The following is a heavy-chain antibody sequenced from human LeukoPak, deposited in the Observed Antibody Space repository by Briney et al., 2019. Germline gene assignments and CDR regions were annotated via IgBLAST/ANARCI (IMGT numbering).Heavy chain of an antibody. CDR3: ARVGGIVVVPAAMRLGGWFDP. CDR1: GFTFSSYW. CDR2: INSNGSSI. D-gene: IGHD2-2*01. V-gene: IGHV3-74*01. J-gene: IGHJ5*02. Sequence: PGGSLRLSCTASGFTFSSYWMHWVRQAPGKGLVWVSHINSNGSSINYADSVKGRFTISRDNAKNSLYLQMNSLRAEDTAVYYCARVGGIVVVPAAMRLGGWFDPWGQGTLVTVSS.